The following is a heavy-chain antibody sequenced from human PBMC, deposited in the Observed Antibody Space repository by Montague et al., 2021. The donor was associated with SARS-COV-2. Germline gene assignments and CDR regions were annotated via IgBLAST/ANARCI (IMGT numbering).Heavy chain of an antibody. J-gene: IGHJ6*02. CDR2: IYYTGST. Sequence: SETLSLTCTVSGGSISSYYWTWIRQPPGKGLEWIGYIYYTGSTNYNPSLESRLTISLDTSKNQFSLKLSSVTAADTAVYYCARRDYYGRKDYYYGVDVWGQGTTVTVSS. CDR1: GGSISSYY. D-gene: IGHD3-10*01. V-gene: IGHV4-59*13. CDR3: ARRDYYGRKDYYYGVDV.